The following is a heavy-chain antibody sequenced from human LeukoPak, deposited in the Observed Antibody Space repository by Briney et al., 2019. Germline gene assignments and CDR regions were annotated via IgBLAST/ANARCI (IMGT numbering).Heavy chain of an antibody. CDR3: ARQSRFYSRSSVGWFDP. CDR1: GYSFTSYW. V-gene: IGHV5-51*01. CDR2: IYPGDSDT. Sequence: GESLRISCKGSGYSFTSYWIGWVRQMPGKGLEWMGIIYPGDSDTRYSPSFQGQVTISADKSISTAYLQWSSLKASDTAMYYCARQSRFYSRSSVGWFDPWGQGTLVTVSS. D-gene: IGHD6-6*01. J-gene: IGHJ5*02.